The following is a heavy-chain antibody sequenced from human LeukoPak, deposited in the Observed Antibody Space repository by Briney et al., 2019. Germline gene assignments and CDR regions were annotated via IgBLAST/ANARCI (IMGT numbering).Heavy chain of an antibody. Sequence: SETLSLTCTVSGVSISSGDYYWSWIRQPPGKGLEWIGYIYYSGSTYYNPSLKSRVTISVDTSKNQFSLKLSSVTAADTAVYYCAREVVVTGAFDYWGQGTLVTVSS. J-gene: IGHJ4*02. CDR2: IYYSGST. CDR3: AREVVVTGAFDY. V-gene: IGHV4-30-4*01. D-gene: IGHD2-21*02. CDR1: GVSISSGDYY.